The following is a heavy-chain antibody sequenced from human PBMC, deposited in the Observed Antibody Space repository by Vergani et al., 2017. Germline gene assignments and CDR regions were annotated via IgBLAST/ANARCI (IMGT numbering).Heavy chain of an antibody. D-gene: IGHD4-11*01. J-gene: IGHJ6*02. V-gene: IGHV3-21*01. CDR2: ISSSSSYI. CDR1: GFTFSSYA. CDR3: ARDPATVNPAYYYYGMDV. Sequence: VQLVESGGGVVQPGRSLRLSCAASGFTFSSYAMHWVRQAPGKGLEWVSSISSSSSYIYYADSVKGRFTISRDNAKNSLYLQMNSLRAEDTAVYYCARDPATVNPAYYYYGMDVWGQGTTVTVSS.